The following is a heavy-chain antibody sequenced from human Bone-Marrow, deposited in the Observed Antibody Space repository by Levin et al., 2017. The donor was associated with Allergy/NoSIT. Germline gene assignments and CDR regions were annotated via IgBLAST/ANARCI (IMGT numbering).Heavy chain of an antibody. D-gene: IGHD3-10*01. CDR2: INWNGGTT. CDR3: ARRRYYGSDYYFDS. V-gene: IGHV3-20*04. CDR1: GLSFDEYA. J-gene: IGHJ4*02. Sequence: AGGSLRLSCAASGLSFDEYAMSWVRQVPGKGLEWVSGINWNGGTTGYADSVKGRFTISRDNAKNSLYLQMNSLRPEDTAFYYCARRRYYGSDYYFDSWGQGTLVIVAS.